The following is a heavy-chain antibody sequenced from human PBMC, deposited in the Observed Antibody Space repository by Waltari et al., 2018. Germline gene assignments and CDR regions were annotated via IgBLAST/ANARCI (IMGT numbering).Heavy chain of an antibody. V-gene: IGHV4-61*09. CDR2: IYTSGST. CDR3: ARGGATGLFDY. Sequence: QVQLQESGPGLVKPSQTLSLTCTVSGGPISSGSYYWSWIRQPAGKGLEWIGYIYTSGSTNYNPSLKSRVTISVDTSKNQFSLKLSSVTAADTAVYYCARGGATGLFDYWGQGTLVTVSS. CDR1: GGPISSGSYY. J-gene: IGHJ4*02. D-gene: IGHD1-26*01.